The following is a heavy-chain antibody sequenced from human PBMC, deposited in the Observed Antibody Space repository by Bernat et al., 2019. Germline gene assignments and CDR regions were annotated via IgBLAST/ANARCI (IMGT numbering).Heavy chain of an antibody. Sequence: QVQLVQSGVEVKKPGASVKVSCKASGYTFTNYGISWVLQAPGQGLEWMGWISAYNGNTNYAQKVQGRVTMTTDTSTSTAYMELRSLRSDDTAVYYCARKGLRGRHYYYFGMDLWGQGTTVTVSS. D-gene: IGHD2-8*01. CDR3: ARKGLRGRHYYYFGMDL. J-gene: IGHJ6*02. CDR1: GYTFTNYG. V-gene: IGHV1-18*01. CDR2: ISAYNGNT.